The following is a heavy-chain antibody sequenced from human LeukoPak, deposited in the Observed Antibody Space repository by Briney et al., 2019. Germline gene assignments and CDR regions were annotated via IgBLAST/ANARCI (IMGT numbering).Heavy chain of an antibody. V-gene: IGHV3-48*01. CDR2: ISSSSSNI. CDR1: GFTFSSYG. Sequence: PGGSLRLSCAASGFTFSSYGMNWVRQPPGKGLEWVSYISSSSSNINYADSVKGRLTISRDNAKNSLYLQMNSLRAEDTAVYYCARGGAARPDYWGQGTLVTVSS. J-gene: IGHJ4*02. CDR3: ARGGAARPDY. D-gene: IGHD6-6*01.